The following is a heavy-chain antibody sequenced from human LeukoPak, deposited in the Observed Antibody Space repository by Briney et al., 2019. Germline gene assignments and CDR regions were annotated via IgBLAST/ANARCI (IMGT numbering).Heavy chain of an antibody. V-gene: IGHV4-34*01. CDR2: INHSGST. Sequence: SETLSLTCAVYGGSFSGYYWSWIRQPPGKGLEWIGEINHSGSTNYNPSFKSRVTISVDTSKNQFSLKLSSVTAADTAVYYCARDIAAAGAPGTYWYFDLWGRGTLVTVSS. J-gene: IGHJ2*01. CDR3: ARDIAAAGAPGTYWYFDL. CDR1: GGSFSGYY. D-gene: IGHD6-13*01.